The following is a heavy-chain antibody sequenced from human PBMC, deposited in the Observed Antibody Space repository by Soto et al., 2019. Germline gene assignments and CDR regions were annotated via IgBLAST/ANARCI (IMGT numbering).Heavy chain of an antibody. J-gene: IGHJ4*02. D-gene: IGHD3-22*01. CDR1: GGSISSGGYY. CDR2: IYYSGST. Sequence: PSETVSLTCTVSGGSISSGGYYWSWIRQHPGKGLEWIGYIYYSGSTYYNPSLKSRVTISVDTSKNQFSLKLSSVTAADTAVYYCARATYYYDSSGYYRFDYWGQGTLVTVSS. CDR3: ARATYYYDSSGYYRFDY. V-gene: IGHV4-31*03.